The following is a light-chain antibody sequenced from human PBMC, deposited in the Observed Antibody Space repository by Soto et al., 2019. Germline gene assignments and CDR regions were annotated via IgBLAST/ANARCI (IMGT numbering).Light chain of an antibody. V-gene: IGLV2-23*02. CDR1: SSDVGSYSL. Sequence: QSALTQPASVSGSPGQSITISCTGTSSDVGSYSLVSWYQQHPGKATKFMLYEVNKRPSGVSNRFSGSKSGSTASLTISGIQAEDEADYYCCSYAGSDTYVFGTGTKLTVL. J-gene: IGLJ1*01. CDR2: EVN. CDR3: CSYAGSDTYV.